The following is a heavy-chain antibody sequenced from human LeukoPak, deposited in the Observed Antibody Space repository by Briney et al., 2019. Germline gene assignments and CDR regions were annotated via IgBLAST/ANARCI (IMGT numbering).Heavy chain of an antibody. CDR2: IVVGSGNT. CDR1: GFTFTSSA. CDR3: AADGVVVAATSSPHYYYCGMDV. D-gene: IGHD2-15*01. J-gene: IGHJ6*02. Sequence: GASVKVSCKASGFTFTSSAMQWVRQARGQRLEWIGWIVVGSGNTNYAQKFQERVTITRDMSTSTAYMELSSLRSEDTAVYYCAADGVVVAATSSPHYYYCGMDVWGQGTTVTVSS. V-gene: IGHV1-58*02.